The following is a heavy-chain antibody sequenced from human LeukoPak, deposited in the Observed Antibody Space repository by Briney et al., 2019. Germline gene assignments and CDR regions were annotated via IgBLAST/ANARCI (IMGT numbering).Heavy chain of an antibody. D-gene: IGHD3-10*01. J-gene: IGHJ6*03. CDR3: ARDRGEEWPEYYMDV. V-gene: IGHV3-23*01. CDR1: GFTFSSYA. Sequence: PGGSLRLSCAASGFTFSSYAMSWVRQAPGKGLEWVSGISGSGGSTYYADSVKGRFTISRDNAKDSLYLQMNSLRAEDTAVYYCARDRGEEWPEYYMDVWGKGTTVTVSS. CDR2: ISGSGGST.